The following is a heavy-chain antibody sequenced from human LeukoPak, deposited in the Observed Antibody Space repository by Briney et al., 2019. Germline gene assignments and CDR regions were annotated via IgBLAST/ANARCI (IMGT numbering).Heavy chain of an antibody. J-gene: IGHJ4*02. CDR2: ISGSGGST. CDR1: GFTFSSYA. D-gene: IGHD3-9*01. CDR3: ASSYYDILTGYYRPGLFDY. V-gene: IGHV3-23*01. Sequence: PGGSLRLSCAASGFTFSSYAMSWVRQAPGKGLEWVSAISGSGGSTYYADSVKGRFTISRDNAKNSLYLQMNSLRAEDTAVYYCASSYYDILTGYYRPGLFDYWGQGTLVTVSS.